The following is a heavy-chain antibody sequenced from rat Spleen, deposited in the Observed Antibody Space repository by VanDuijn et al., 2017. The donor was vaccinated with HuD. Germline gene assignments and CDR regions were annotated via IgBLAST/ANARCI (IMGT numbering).Heavy chain of an antibody. V-gene: IGHV5-58*01. Sequence: EVQLVETGGGLVQPGRSLKLSCVASGFTFNRYWMYLVRQAPGKGLEWVSSIDTDGSRTYYPDSVKGRFTISRDNAKSTLYLQMDSLRSEDTATYYCASRAPFAYWGQGTLVTVSS. CDR1: GFTFNRYW. CDR2: IDTDGSRT. CDR3: ASRAPFAY. D-gene: IGHD4-1*01. J-gene: IGHJ3*01.